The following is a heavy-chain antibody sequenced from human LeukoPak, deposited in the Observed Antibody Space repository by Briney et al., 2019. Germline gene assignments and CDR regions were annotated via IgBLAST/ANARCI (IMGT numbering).Heavy chain of an antibody. V-gene: IGHV4-59*12. Sequence: LRLSCAVSGFTFSSYAMHWIRQPPGKGLEWIGEIYYSGSTYYNPSLKSRVTISVDTSKNQFSLKLSSVPAADTAVYSCARVSSSWTIYYFVYWGQGTLVTVSS. CDR3: ARVSSSWTIYYFVY. J-gene: IGHJ4*02. CDR2: IYYSGST. CDR1: GFTFSSYA. D-gene: IGHD6-13*01.